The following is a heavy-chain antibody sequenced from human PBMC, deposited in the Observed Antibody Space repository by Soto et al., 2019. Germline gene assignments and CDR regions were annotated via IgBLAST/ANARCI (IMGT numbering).Heavy chain of an antibody. Sequence: QVQLVESGGGLVKPGGSLRLSCAASGFTFSDYYMSWIRQAPGKGLEWVSYISSSSSYTNYADSVKGRFTISRDNAKNSLYLQMNSLRAEDTAVSYCARGWGPVYYYDSSGYYGMDVWGQGTTVTVSS. J-gene: IGHJ6*02. V-gene: IGHV3-11*06. CDR1: GFTFSDYY. CDR2: ISSSSSYT. CDR3: ARGWGPVYYYDSSGYYGMDV. D-gene: IGHD3-22*01.